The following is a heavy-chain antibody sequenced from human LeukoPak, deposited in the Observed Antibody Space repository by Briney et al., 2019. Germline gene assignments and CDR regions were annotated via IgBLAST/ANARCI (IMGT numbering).Heavy chain of an antibody. CDR3: ARGTQWPY. J-gene: IGHJ4*02. V-gene: IGHV3-48*01. CDR2: ISSSSTNT. Sequence: GGSLRLSCAASGSTFSNYNMNWVRQATGKGLEWVSHISSSSTNTNYAESVKGRFTISRDNAKNSLYLQMNSLRAEDTAVYYCARGTQWPYWGQGTLVTVSS. CDR1: GSTFSNYN. D-gene: IGHD6-19*01.